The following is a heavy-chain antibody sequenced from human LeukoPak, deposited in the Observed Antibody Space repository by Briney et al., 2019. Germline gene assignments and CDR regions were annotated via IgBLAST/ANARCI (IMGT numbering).Heavy chain of an antibody. CDR1: GFTFRSNW. J-gene: IGHJ5*02. CDR2: INPEGSRT. D-gene: IGHD2-2*01. Sequence: GGSLRLSCAASGFTFRSNWMHWVRQAPGKGLVWVARINPEGSRTSYADSVKGRFTTSRDNAKNTLYLQMNSLRAEDTAVYYCARAGGYCSSSSCYNGVDPLGQGTLVTVSS. V-gene: IGHV3-74*01. CDR3: ARAGGYCSSSSCYNGVDP.